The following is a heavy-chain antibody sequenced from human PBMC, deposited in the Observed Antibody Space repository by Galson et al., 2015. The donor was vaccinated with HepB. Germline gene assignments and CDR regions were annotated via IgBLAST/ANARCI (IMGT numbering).Heavy chain of an antibody. Sequence: SLRLSCAASGFTFSGSAMHWVRQASGKGLEWVGRIRSKANSYATAYAASVKGRFTISRDDSKNTAYLQMNSLKTEDTAVYYCTCTVWEPQTQFDYWGQGTLVTVSS. J-gene: IGHJ4*02. V-gene: IGHV3-73*01. CDR1: GFTFSGSA. D-gene: IGHD1-26*01. CDR2: IRSKANSYAT. CDR3: TCTVWEPQTQFDY.